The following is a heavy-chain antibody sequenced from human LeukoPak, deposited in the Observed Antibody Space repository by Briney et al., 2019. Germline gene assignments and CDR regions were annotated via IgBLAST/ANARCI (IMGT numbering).Heavy chain of an antibody. J-gene: IGHJ4*02. V-gene: IGHV3-21*01. Sequence: GGSLRLSCAASGFTFSSYSMNWVRQAPGKGLEWVSSISSSSSYIYYADSVKGRFTISRDNAKNSLYLQMNSLRAEDTAVYYCVREVTVTSYFDYWGQGILVTVSS. CDR3: VREVTVTSYFDY. D-gene: IGHD2-21*02. CDR2: ISSSSSYI. CDR1: GFTFSSYS.